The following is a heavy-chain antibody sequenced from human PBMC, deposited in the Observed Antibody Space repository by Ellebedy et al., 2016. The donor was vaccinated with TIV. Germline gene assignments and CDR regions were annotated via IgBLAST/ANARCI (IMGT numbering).Heavy chain of an antibody. V-gene: IGHV1-69*13. J-gene: IGHJ5*02. CDR3: ARSSWPGGENWFDP. Sequence: AASVKVSCKASGYTFTSYAISWVRQAPGQGLEWMGGIIPIFGTANYAQKFQGRVTITADESTSTAYMELSSLRSEDTAVYYCARSSWPGGENWFDPWGQGTLVTVSS. CDR2: IIPIFGTA. CDR1: GYTFTSYA. D-gene: IGHD3-16*01.